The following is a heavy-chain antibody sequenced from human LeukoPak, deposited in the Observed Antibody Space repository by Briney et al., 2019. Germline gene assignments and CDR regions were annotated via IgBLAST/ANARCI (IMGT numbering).Heavy chain of an antibody. D-gene: IGHD2-15*01. CDR1: GFTFTTYW. CDR3: ARDRNEGSGGSCYSFGNAFDI. V-gene: IGHV3-7*01. CDR2: IKQDGTEK. Sequence: PGGSLRLSCAASGFTFTTYWLGWVRQPPGKGLEWVANIKQDGTEKYYVDSVKGRFTISRDNAKNSLYLQMNSLRAEDTAVYYCARDRNEGSGGSCYSFGNAFDIWGQGTMVTVSS. J-gene: IGHJ3*02.